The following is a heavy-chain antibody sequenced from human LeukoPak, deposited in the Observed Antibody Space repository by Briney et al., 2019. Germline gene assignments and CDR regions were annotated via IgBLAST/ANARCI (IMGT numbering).Heavy chain of an antibody. V-gene: IGHV4-39*01. D-gene: IGHD2-15*01. CDR3: GVVAAHYYYYGMDV. Sequence: SETLSLTCTVSGGSISSSSYYWGWIRQPPGKGLEWIGSIYYSGSTYYNPSLKSRVTISVDTSKNQFSLKLSSVTAADTAVYYCGVVAAHYYYYGMDVWGQGTTVSVSS. CDR2: IYYSGST. J-gene: IGHJ6*02. CDR1: GGSISSSSYY.